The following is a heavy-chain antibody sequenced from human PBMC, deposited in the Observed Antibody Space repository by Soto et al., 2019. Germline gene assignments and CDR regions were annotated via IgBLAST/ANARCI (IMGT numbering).Heavy chain of an antibody. D-gene: IGHD4-17*01. V-gene: IGHV3-74*01. J-gene: IGHJ4*02. CDR1: GFTFRSHR. Sequence: DVQLVESGGGLVQPGGSLRVSCAASGFTFRSHRIHWVRQAPGKGLEWVSRIDTDGGGTNYADSVKGRFTISTANAENTVYLQMNGLRVEDTAVYYCATVFDVWGQGTLVTVSS. CDR2: IDTDGGGT. CDR3: ATVFDV.